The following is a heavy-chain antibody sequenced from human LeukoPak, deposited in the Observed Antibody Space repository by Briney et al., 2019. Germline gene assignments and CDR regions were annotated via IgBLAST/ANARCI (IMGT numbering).Heavy chain of an antibody. CDR2: IYYSGST. CDR3: ARLAYDCGDYDPFFFDY. D-gene: IGHD4-17*01. CDR1: GGSISSYY. J-gene: IGHJ4*02. V-gene: IGHV4-59*08. Sequence: PSETLSLTCTVSGGSISSYYWSWIRQPPGKGLEWIGYIYYSGSTNYNPSLKSRVTISVDTSKNQFSLKLSSVTAADTAVYYCARLAYDCGDYDPFFFDYWGQGTLVTVSS.